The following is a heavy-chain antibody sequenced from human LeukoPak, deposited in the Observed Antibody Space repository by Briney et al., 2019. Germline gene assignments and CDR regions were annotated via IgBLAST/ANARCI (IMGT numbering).Heavy chain of an antibody. CDR2: ISGSGGST. CDR1: GFTFSTYG. V-gene: IGHV3-23*01. Sequence: GGTLRLSCAASGFTFSTYGMSWVRQAPGKGLEWVSAISGSGGSTHYADSVKGRFTISRDNSKNTLYLQMNSLRAEDTAVYYCAKEATVTNYYYMDVWGKGTTVTVSS. J-gene: IGHJ6*03. CDR3: AKEATVTNYYYMDV. D-gene: IGHD4-11*01.